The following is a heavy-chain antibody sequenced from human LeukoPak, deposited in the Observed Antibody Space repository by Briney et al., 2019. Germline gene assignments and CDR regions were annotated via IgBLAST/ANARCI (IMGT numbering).Heavy chain of an antibody. CDR3: AKGNSGSRDIDY. V-gene: IGHV3-30*04. Sequence: PGRSLRLSCAASGFTFSSYAMHWVRQAPGKGLEWVAVISYDGRNKYYADSVKGRFTISRDNSKNTLYLQMNSLRAEDTAVYYCAKGNSGSRDIDYWGQGTLVTVSS. D-gene: IGHD1-26*01. CDR1: GFTFSSYA. CDR2: ISYDGRNK. J-gene: IGHJ4*02.